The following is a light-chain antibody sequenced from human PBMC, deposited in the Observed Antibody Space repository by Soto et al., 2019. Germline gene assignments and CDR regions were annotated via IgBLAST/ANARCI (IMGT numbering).Light chain of an antibody. CDR3: QQVKTYPQA. V-gene: IGKV1-9*01. J-gene: IGKJ4*01. Sequence: DVDLPRSRSLLPRSMGKNRTSAGWPSQAVPNNMAWYQQKPGKPPKLLIYEESTLHSGVPSRFSGRRSGTQCSLALPSLQPEDYAAYFSQQVKTYPQAFGGGTKVDIK. CDR1: QAVPNN. CDR2: EES.